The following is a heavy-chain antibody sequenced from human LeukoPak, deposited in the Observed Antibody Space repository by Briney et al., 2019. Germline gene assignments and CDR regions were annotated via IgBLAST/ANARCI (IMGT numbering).Heavy chain of an antibody. CDR2: INHSGST. Sequence: PSETLPLTCAVYGGSFSGYYWSWIRQPPGKGLEWIGKINHSGSTNYNPSLKSRVTISVDTSKNQFSLKLSSVTAADTAVYYCARRDSTLYYFDYWGQGTLVTVSS. CDR1: GGSFSGYY. CDR3: ARRDSTLYYFDY. J-gene: IGHJ4*02. V-gene: IGHV4-34*01. D-gene: IGHD3/OR15-3a*01.